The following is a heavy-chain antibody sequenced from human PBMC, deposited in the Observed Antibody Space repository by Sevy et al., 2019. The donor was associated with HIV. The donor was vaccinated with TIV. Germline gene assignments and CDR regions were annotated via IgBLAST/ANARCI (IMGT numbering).Heavy chain of an antibody. Sequence: ASVKVSCKASGYTFTGYYMHWVRQAPGQGLEWMGWINPNSGGTNYAQKFQGRVTMTRDTSISTAYMELSRLRSDDTAVYYCARDRCGDCYDEFDYWGQGTLVTVSS. J-gene: IGHJ4*02. D-gene: IGHD2-21*02. V-gene: IGHV1-2*02. CDR1: GYTFTGYY. CDR2: INPNSGGT. CDR3: ARDRCGDCYDEFDY.